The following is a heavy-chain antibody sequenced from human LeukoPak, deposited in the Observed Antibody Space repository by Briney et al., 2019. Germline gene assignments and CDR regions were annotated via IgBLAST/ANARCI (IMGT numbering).Heavy chain of an antibody. Sequence: PSQTLSLTCTVSGGSISSGGYYWSWIRQHPGKGLEWIGYIYYSGSTYYNPSLKSRVTISVDTSKNQFSLKLSSVTAADTAVYYCARVRDDYVWGGYRSGAYYFDYWGQGTLVTVSS. D-gene: IGHD3-16*02. CDR2: IYYSGST. CDR3: ARVRDDYVWGGYRSGAYYFDY. CDR1: GGSISSGGYY. V-gene: IGHV4-31*03. J-gene: IGHJ4*02.